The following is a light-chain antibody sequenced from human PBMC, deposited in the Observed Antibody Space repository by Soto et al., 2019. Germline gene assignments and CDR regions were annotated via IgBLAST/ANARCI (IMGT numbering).Light chain of an antibody. Sequence: QSASVSGSPGQSITISCTGTSSDVGFYNLVSWYHQYPGKAPKLILYAGTKRPSGLSTRFSGSMSGSTASLTISGLQAEDEGNYYCCSYATSDTLLFGGGTKLTVL. CDR2: AGT. V-gene: IGLV2-23*01. J-gene: IGLJ2*01. CDR3: CSYATSDTLL. CDR1: SSDVGFYNL.